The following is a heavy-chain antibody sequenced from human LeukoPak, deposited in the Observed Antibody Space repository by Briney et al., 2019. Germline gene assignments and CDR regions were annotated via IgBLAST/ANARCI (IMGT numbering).Heavy chain of an antibody. J-gene: IGHJ6*03. V-gene: IGHV1-69*05. CDR3: ARGPWGSGRSGPNLAYYMDV. CDR1: GGTFSSYA. CDR2: IIPIFGTA. D-gene: IGHD3-10*01. Sequence: ASVKVSCKASGGTFSSYAISWVRQAPGQGLEWMGGIIPIFGTANYAQKFQGRVTITTDESTSTAYMELSSLRSEDTAVYYCARGPWGSGRSGPNLAYYMDVWGEGTTVTVSS.